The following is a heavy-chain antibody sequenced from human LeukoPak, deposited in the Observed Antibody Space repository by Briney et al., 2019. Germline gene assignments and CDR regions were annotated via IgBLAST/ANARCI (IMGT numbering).Heavy chain of an antibody. V-gene: IGHV4-30-4*08. J-gene: IGHJ3*02. CDR1: GGSISSGGYY. D-gene: IGHD2-8*01. CDR2: IYYSGST. Sequence: PSQTLSLTCTVSGGSISSGGYYWSWIRQHPGKGLEWIGYIYYSGSTYYNPSLKSRVTISVDTSKNQFSLKLSSVTAADTAVYYCARGPRTRYCTNGVCYAFDIWGQGTMVTVSS. CDR3: ARGPRTRYCTNGVCYAFDI.